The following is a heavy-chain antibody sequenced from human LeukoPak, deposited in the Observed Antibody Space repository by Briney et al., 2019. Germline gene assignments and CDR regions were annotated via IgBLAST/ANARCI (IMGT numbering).Heavy chain of an antibody. CDR2: ISSTSSAI. D-gene: IGHD1-26*01. V-gene: IGHV3-48*04. CDR3: ARVIGSYGDSAY. CDR1: GFTFSSYS. Sequence: GGSLRLSCAASGFTFSSYSINWVRQAPGKGREWVSYISSTSSAIYYADSVKGRFTTSRDNAKNSLYLQMNSLRAEDTAVYYCARVIGSYGDSAYWGQGTLVTVSS. J-gene: IGHJ4*02.